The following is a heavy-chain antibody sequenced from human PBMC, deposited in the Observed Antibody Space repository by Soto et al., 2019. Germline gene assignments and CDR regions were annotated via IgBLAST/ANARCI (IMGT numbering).Heavy chain of an antibody. V-gene: IGHV1-69*13. J-gene: IGHJ4*02. CDR3: ARDLFVIPRGARNGPFDY. Sequence: ASVKVSCKASGGTFSSYAISWVRQAPGQGLEWMGGIIPIFGTANYAQKFQGRVTITADESTSTAYMELSSLRSEDTAVYYCARDLFVIPRGARNGPFDYWGQGTLVTVSS. D-gene: IGHD2-21*01. CDR1: GGTFSSYA. CDR2: IIPIFGTA.